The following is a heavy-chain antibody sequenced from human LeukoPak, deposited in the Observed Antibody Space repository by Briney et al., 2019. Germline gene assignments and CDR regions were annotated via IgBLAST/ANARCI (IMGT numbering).Heavy chain of an antibody. J-gene: IGHJ3*02. V-gene: IGHV4-34*01. CDR1: GGSFSGYH. D-gene: IGHD3-10*01. CDR3: SRGTHYYGSGSYSDAFDI. Sequence: SEALSLNCAVYGGSFSGYHWSWIRQPPGKGLEGIGEINHSGSTNYHQSLQSRGNISVDTSKNQFSLQLSSVTAAETAVYYCSRGTHYYGSGSYSDAFDIWGQGTMV. CDR2: INHSGST.